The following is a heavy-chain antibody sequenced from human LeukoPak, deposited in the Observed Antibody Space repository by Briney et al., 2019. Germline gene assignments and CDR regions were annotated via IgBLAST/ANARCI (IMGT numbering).Heavy chain of an antibody. Sequence: PGGSLRLSCAASGFTFDDYAMHWVRQAPGKGLEWVSGISWNSGSMGYADSVKGRFTISRDNAKNSLYLQMNSLRAEDTALYYCAKMRPGYSYVGYFDYWGQGTLVTVSS. CDR3: AKMRPGYSYVGYFDY. V-gene: IGHV3-9*01. CDR1: GFTFDDYA. J-gene: IGHJ4*02. D-gene: IGHD5-18*01. CDR2: ISWNSGSM.